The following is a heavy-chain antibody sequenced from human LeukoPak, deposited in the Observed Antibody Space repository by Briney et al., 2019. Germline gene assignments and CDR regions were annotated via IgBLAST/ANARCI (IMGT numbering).Heavy chain of an antibody. V-gene: IGHV4-39*01. CDR1: GGSISSSSYY. CDR3: ARRGYDSSGYSDY. D-gene: IGHD3-22*01. J-gene: IGHJ4*02. CDR2: IYYSGST. Sequence: SETLSLTCTVSGGSISSSSYYWGWIRQPPGKGLEWIGRIYYSGSTYYNPSLKSRVTISVDTSKNQFSLKLSSVTAADTAVYYCARRGYDSSGYSDYWGQGTLVTVSS.